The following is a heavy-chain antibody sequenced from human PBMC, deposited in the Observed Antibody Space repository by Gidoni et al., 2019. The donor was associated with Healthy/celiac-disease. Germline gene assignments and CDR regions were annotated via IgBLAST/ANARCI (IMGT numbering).Heavy chain of an antibody. CDR2: IYYSGST. Sequence: QVQLQESGPGLVKPSETLSLTCTVSGGSISSYYWSWIRQPPGKGLEWIGYIYYSGSTNYNPSLKSRVTISVDTSKNQFSLKLSSVTAADTAVYYCARDSPLSSSSEGSPYYYGMDVWGQGTTVTVSS. V-gene: IGHV4-59*01. J-gene: IGHJ6*02. D-gene: IGHD6-6*01. CDR3: ARDSPLSSSSEGSPYYYGMDV. CDR1: GGSISSYY.